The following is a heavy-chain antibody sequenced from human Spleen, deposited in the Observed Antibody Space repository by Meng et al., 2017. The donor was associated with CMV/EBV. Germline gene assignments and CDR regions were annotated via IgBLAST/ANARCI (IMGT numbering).Heavy chain of an antibody. CDR1: GFTVSSNY. CDR2: IKQDGSER. CDR3: ARGGSYYDSDDAVDI. D-gene: IGHD3-22*01. J-gene: IGHJ3*02. Sequence: GESLKISCAASGFTVSSNYMSWVRQAPGKGLEWVANIKQDGSERYYVDSVKGRFTISRDNARNSLYLQMSSLRADDTAVYFCARGGSYYDSDDAVDIWGQGTMVTVSS. V-gene: IGHV3-7*01.